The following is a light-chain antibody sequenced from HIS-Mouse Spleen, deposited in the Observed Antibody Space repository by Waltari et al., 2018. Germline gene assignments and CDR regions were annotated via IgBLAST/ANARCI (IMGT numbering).Light chain of an antibody. Sequence: IVMTQSPLSLPVTPGEPASISCRSSQSLLHSNGYNYLDWYLQKPGQSPQLLIYLVSNRASGVPDRFSGGGSGTDFTLKISRVEAEDVGVYYCMQALQTWTFGQGTKVEIK. J-gene: IGKJ1*01. CDR1: QSLLHSNGYNY. CDR3: MQALQTWT. V-gene: IGKV2-28*01. CDR2: LVS.